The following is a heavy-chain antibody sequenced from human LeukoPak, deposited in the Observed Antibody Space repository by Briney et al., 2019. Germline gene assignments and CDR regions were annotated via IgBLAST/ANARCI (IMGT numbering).Heavy chain of an antibody. V-gene: IGHV1-2*02. CDR2: INPNSGGT. D-gene: IGHD3-10*01. CDR3: ARQGNYYGSGSPAWYYYYYMDV. CDR1: GYTFTGYY. J-gene: IGHJ6*03. Sequence: GASVKVSCKASGYTFTGYYMHWVRQAPGQGLEWMGWINPNSGGTNYAQKLQGRVTMTTDTSTSTAYMELRSLRSDDTAVYYCARQGNYYGSGSPAWYYYYYMDVWGKGTTVTVSS.